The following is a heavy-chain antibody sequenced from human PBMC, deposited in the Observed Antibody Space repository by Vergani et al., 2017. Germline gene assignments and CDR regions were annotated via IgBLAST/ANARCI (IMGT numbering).Heavy chain of an antibody. CDR3: ARYAIRGYYYEPPDY. Sequence: VQLVPSGAEVNKPGESLRISCKGSGYSFTSYWIRWVRQMPGKGLEWMGRIDPSDSYTNYSPSFQGHVTISADKSISTAYLQWSSLKASDTAMYYCARYAIRGYYYEPPDYWGQGTLVTVSS. CDR1: GYSFTSYW. CDR2: IDPSDSYT. V-gene: IGHV5-10-1*03. J-gene: IGHJ4*02. D-gene: IGHD3-22*01.